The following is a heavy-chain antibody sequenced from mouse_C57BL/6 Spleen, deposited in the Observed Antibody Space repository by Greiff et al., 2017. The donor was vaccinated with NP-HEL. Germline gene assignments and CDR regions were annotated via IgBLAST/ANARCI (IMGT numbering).Heavy chain of an antibody. V-gene: IGHV14-2*01. Sequence: EVNLVESGAELVKPGASVKLSCTASGFNIKDYYMHWVKQRTEQGLEWIGRIDPEDGETKYAPKFQGKATITADTSSNTAYLQLSSLTSEDTAVYYCARSVITTVVAGDYWGQGTTLTVSS. CDR2: IDPEDGET. D-gene: IGHD1-1*01. J-gene: IGHJ2*01. CDR1: GFNIKDYY. CDR3: ARSVITTVVAGDY.